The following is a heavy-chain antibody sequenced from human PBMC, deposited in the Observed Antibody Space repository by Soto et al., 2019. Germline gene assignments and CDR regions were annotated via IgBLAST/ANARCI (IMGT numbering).Heavy chain of an antibody. CDR2: IIPLYGTV. Sequence: QAHLAQAGAEVKKPGSSVTVSCKASGGNFNSDGISWVRQAPGQGLDWMGVIIPLYGTVNYAQKFQGRVSITADKATRTAYMDLNSLRSDDTAVYYCARVRVIRGVIPSHFGLWGQGTLGTVSS. D-gene: IGHD3-10*01. CDR1: GGNFNSDG. CDR3: ARVRVIRGVIPSHFGL. V-gene: IGHV1-69*06. J-gene: IGHJ4*02.